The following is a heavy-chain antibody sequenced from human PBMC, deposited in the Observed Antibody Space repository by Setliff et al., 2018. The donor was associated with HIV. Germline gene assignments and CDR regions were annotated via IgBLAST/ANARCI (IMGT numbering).Heavy chain of an antibody. V-gene: IGHV4-39*01. J-gene: IGHJ4*02. Sequence: SETLSLTCSVSGGSIISSVHYWGWIRQPPGKDLEWIGSIDYSGSVYYNPSLESRVTMPVDTSKNQFSLKLISVTAADTAVYFCARSFATSDHSRHWYYWGQGALVTVSS. CDR1: GGSIISSVHY. D-gene: IGHD3-16*01. CDR3: ARSFATSDHSRHWYY. CDR2: IDYSGSV.